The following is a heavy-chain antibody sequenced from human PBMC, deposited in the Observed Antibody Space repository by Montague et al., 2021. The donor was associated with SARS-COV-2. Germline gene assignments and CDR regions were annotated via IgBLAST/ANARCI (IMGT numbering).Heavy chain of an antibody. CDR1: GFTFSSYA. Sequence: SLRLSCAASGFTFSSYAMHWVRQAPGKGLGWVAVISYDGINKYYADSVKGRFTISRDNSKNTLYLQMNSLRAEDTAVYYCARDPDYGDSVGIDYWGQGTLVTVSS. V-gene: IGHV3-30-3*01. CDR2: ISYDGINK. D-gene: IGHD4-17*01. J-gene: IGHJ4*02. CDR3: ARDPDYGDSVGIDY.